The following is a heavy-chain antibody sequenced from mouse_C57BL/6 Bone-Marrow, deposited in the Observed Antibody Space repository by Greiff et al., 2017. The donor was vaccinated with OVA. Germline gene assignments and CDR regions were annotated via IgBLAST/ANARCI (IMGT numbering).Heavy chain of an antibody. CDR2: IYPGNSDT. J-gene: IGHJ2*01. CDR3: TKTPDYYGRRGDY. Sequence: VQLQQSGTVLARPGASVKMSCKTSGSPFTSSWMHWVKQRPGQGLEWIGAIYPGNSDTSYNQKFKGKAKLTAVTSASTAYMELSSLTNEDSAVYYCTKTPDYYGRRGDYWGQGTTLTVSS. CDR1: GSPFTSSW. D-gene: IGHD1-1*01. V-gene: IGHV1-5*01.